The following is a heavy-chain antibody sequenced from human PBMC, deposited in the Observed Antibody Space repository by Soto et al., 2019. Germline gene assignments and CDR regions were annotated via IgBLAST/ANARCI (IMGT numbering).Heavy chain of an antibody. D-gene: IGHD3-10*01. CDR1: GGSISSGGYY. CDR2: IYYSGST. V-gene: IGHV4-31*03. CDR3: ARDNRGVSGSWVPFDY. Sequence: QVQLQESGPGLVKPSQTLSLTCTVSGGSISSGGYYWSWIRQHPGKGLEWIGYIYYSGSTYYNPSLKSRVTISVDTSKNQFSLKLSSVTAADTSVYYCARDNRGVSGSWVPFDYWGQGTLVTVSS. J-gene: IGHJ4*02.